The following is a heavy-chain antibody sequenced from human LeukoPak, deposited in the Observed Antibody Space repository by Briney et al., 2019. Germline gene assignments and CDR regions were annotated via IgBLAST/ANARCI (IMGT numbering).Heavy chain of an antibody. J-gene: IGHJ4*02. Sequence: GGSLRLSCAASGFTVSSNYMTWVRQAPGKGLEWVSLIYSAGGTYYTDSVKGRFTISRHSSKNTLYLQMNSLRGEDTAVYFCARSPRWYYFDSWGQGTLVTVSS. CDR1: GFTVSSNY. CDR3: ARSPRWYYFDS. CDR2: IYSAGGT. V-gene: IGHV3-53*04. D-gene: IGHD6-13*01.